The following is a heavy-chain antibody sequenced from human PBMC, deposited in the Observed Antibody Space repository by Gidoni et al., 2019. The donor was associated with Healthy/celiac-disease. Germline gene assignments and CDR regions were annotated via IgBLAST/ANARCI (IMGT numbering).Heavy chain of an antibody. CDR2: ISYDGSNK. CDR1: GFTFSSYG. J-gene: IGHJ4*02. CDR3: AKDGAMVRGAPFDY. V-gene: IGHV3-30*18. D-gene: IGHD3-10*01. Sequence: QVQLVESGGGVVQPGRSLRLSCAASGFTFSSYGMHWVRQAPGKGLEWVAVISYDGSNKYYADSVKGRFTISRDNSKNTLYLQMNSLRAEDTAVYYCAKDGAMVRGAPFDYWGQGTLVTVSS.